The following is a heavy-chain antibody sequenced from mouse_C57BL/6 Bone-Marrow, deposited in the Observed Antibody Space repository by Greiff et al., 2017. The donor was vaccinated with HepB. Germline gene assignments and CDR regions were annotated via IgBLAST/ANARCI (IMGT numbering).Heavy chain of an antibody. D-gene: IGHD2-14*01. CDR1: GFAFSTSG. Sequence: EVKLVESGGDLVKPGGSLKLSCAASGFAFSTSGMSWVRQTPDKRLEWVATINTGGSYTYYAYNVRGRFTISRDTAKNTLLLLMSSLKSEDSAIYYCARDRFDFYFDYWGQGTTLTVSS. J-gene: IGHJ2*01. V-gene: IGHV5-6*01. CDR3: ARDRFDFYFDY. CDR2: INTGGSYT.